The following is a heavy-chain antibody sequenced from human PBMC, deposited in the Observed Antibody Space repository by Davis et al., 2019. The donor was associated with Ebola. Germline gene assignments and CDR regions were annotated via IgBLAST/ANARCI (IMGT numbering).Heavy chain of an antibody. Sequence: PSETLSLTCAVYGGSFSGYYWSWIRQPPGKGLEWIGYIYYSGSTNYNPSLKSRVTISVDTSKNQFSLKLSSVTAADTAVYYCAREDKFYFDYWGQGTLVTVSS. CDR1: GGSFSGYY. CDR3: AREDKFYFDY. D-gene: IGHD2-15*01. CDR2: IYYSGST. V-gene: IGHV4-59*12. J-gene: IGHJ4*02.